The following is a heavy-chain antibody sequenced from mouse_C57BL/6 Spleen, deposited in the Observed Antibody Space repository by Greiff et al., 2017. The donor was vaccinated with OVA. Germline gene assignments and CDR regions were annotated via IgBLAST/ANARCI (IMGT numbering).Heavy chain of an antibody. CDR1: GFTFSDYG. CDR2: ISSGSSTI. V-gene: IGHV5-17*01. D-gene: IGHD2-3*01. CDR3: ARGDDDGYYVDY. J-gene: IGHJ2*01. Sequence: EVMLVESGGGLVKPGGSLTLSCAASGFTFSDYGMHWVRQAPEKGLEWVAYISSGSSTIYYADTVKGRFTISRDNAKNTLFLQMTSLRSEDTAMYYCARGDDDGYYVDYWGQGTTLTVSS.